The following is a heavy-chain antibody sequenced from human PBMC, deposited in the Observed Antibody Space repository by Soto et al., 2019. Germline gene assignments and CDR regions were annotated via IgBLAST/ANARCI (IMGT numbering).Heavy chain of an antibody. V-gene: IGHV1-69*13. D-gene: IGHD3-22*01. CDR3: AREGYYDSSGYYSPFDS. Sequence: SVKVSCKASGGTFSSYAISWVRQAPVQWLEWMGGIIPIFGTANYAQKFQGRVTITADESTSTAYMELRSLRSDDTAVYYCAREGYYDSSGYYSPFDSWGQGTPVTVSS. CDR2: IIPIFGTA. CDR1: GGTFSSYA. J-gene: IGHJ4*02.